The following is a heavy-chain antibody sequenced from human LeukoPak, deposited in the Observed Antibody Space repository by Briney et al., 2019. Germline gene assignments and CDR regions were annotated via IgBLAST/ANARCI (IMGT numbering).Heavy chain of an antibody. Sequence: ASVKVSCKASGYTFTSYYMHWVRQAPGQGLEWMGIINPSGGSTSYAQKFQGRVTMTRDTSTSTVYMELSSLRSEDTAVYYCASPGPAYSSGWYWFDPWGQGTLVTVSS. V-gene: IGHV1-46*01. CDR3: ASPGPAYSSGWYWFDP. D-gene: IGHD6-19*01. J-gene: IGHJ5*02. CDR2: INPSGGST. CDR1: GYTFTSYY.